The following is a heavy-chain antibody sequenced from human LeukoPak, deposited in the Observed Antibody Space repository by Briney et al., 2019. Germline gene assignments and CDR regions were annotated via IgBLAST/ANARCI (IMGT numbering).Heavy chain of an antibody. J-gene: IGHJ3*02. CDR2: ISYDGSNK. CDR1: GFTFSSYG. V-gene: IGHV3-30*18. D-gene: IGHD2-2*01. Sequence: GGSLRLSCAASGFTFSSYGMHWVRQAPGKGLEWVAVISYDGSNKYYADSVKGRFTISRDNSKNTLYLQMNSLRAEDTAVYYCAKGRYCSSTSCYRDPAFDIWGQGTMVTVSS. CDR3: AKGRYCSSTSCYRDPAFDI.